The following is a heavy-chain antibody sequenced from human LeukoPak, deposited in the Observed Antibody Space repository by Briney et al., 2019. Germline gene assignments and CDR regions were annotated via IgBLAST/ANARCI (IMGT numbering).Heavy chain of an antibody. Sequence: GESLKISCKGSGYIFTNYWIGWVRQMPGKGLEWVGIIYPGDSETSYCPSFQGQVPISPDKPTSTAYLQWTNLKASDTAMYYCARHLVYIGPYLDYWRQGSLVTDCS. J-gene: IGHJ4*02. CDR3: ARHLVYIGPYLDY. CDR2: IYPGDSET. D-gene: IGHD5-12*01. V-gene: IGHV5-51*01. CDR1: GYIFTNYW.